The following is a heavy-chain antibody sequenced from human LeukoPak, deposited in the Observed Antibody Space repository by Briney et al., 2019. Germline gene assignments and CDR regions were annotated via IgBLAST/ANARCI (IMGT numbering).Heavy chain of an antibody. CDR2: INSDGSST. V-gene: IGHV3-74*01. CDR3: AREYSSSRYFDY. CDR1: GFTFSNYW. Sequence: PGGSLRLSCVASGFTFSNYWMHWVRQAPGKGLVWVSRINSDGSSTTYADSVKGRFTISRDNAENTLYLQMNSLRAEDTAVYYCAREYSSSRYFDYWGQGPLVTVSS. J-gene: IGHJ4*02. D-gene: IGHD6-6*01.